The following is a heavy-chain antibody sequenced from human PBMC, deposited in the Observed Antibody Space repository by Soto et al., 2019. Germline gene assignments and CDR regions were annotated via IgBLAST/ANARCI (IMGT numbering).Heavy chain of an antibody. CDR2: ISSSSNYI. Sequence: EVHLVESGGGLVKPGGSLRLSCAASGFTFTTYSMNWVRQAPGKGLEWVSSISSSSNYIYYADSVKGRFTISRDNAKNSLYLQMNSLTAEDTAVYYCARDSASYGSAFDIWGQGTMVTVSS. CDR3: ARDSASYGSAFDI. CDR1: GFTFTTYS. V-gene: IGHV3-21*01. D-gene: IGHD5-18*01. J-gene: IGHJ3*02.